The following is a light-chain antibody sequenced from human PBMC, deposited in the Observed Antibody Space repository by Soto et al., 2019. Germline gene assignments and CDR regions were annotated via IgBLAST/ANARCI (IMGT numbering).Light chain of an antibody. J-gene: IGKJ1*01. V-gene: IGKV3-11*01. CDR1: QSVSSC. CDR2: DAS. Sequence: EIVLTQSPATLSLSPGERATLSCRASQSVSSCLAWYQQKPGQAPKLLIYDASNRASGVPARFSGSGFGTEFTLTISSLQPDDFAAYYCQQFAISTTFGQGTKVDIK. CDR3: QQFAISTT.